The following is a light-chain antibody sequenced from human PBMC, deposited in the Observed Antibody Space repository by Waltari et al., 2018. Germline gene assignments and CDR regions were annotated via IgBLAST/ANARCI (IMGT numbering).Light chain of an antibody. V-gene: IGLV1-51*01. CDR3: GTWDTDLSVV. J-gene: IGLJ2*01. Sequence: QSVLTQPPSVSAAPGQKVTIPCSGTGSNIGNNFVSWYQQLPGTAPKLLIYDNNKRPSGNPDRFSGSKSGTSATLGITGLQTGDEADYYCGTWDTDLSVVFGGGTKLTVL. CDR1: GSNIGNNF. CDR2: DNN.